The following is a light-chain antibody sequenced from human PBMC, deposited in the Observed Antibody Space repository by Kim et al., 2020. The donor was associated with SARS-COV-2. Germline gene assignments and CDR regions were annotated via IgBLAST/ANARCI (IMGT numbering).Light chain of an antibody. J-gene: IGKJ1*01. CDR3: QKYNVAPWA. CDR1: QGISND. V-gene: IGKV1-27*01. Sequence: DIQMTQSPSSLSASVGDRVTITCRASQGISNDLAWYQQKPGKVPKLLIYAASALRSGVPFRFSGSGSGTDFTLTIRSLQPEDAASYYCQKYNVAPWAFGQGTKGDI. CDR2: AAS.